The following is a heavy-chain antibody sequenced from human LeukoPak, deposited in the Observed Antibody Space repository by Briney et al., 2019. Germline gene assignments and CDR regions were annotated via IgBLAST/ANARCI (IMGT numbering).Heavy chain of an antibody. CDR1: GFTFSSYA. CDR2: ISGSGGST. D-gene: IGHD2-15*01. CDR3: AKDPGYCSGGSCYLGRYGMDV. J-gene: IGHJ6*02. V-gene: IGHV3-23*01. Sequence: GASLRLSCAASGFTFSSYAMSWVRQAPGKGLEWVSAISGSGGSTYYADSVKGRFTISRDNSKNTLYLQMNSLRAEDTAVYYCAKDPGYCSGGSCYLGRYGMDVWGQGTTVTVS.